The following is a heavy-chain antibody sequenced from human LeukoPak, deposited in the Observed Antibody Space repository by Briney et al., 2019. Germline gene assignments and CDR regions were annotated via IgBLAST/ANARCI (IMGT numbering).Heavy chain of an antibody. J-gene: IGHJ5*02. D-gene: IGHD2-2*01. V-gene: IGHV4-34*01. Sequence: PSETLSLTCAVYGGSFSGYYWSWIRQPPGKGLEWIGEINHSGSTNYNPSLKSRVTISVDTSKNQFSLKLSSVTAADTAVYYCARGDQGWFDPWGQGTLVTVSS. CDR1: GGSFSGYY. CDR2: INHSGST. CDR3: ARGDQGWFDP.